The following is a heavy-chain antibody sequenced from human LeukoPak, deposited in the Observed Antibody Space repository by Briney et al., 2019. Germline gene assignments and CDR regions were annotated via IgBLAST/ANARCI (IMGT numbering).Heavy chain of an antibody. Sequence: SETLSLTCTVSGYSISSDYYWGWIRQPPGKGLEWSGSIYHSGSTYYNPSLKSRVTISVDTSKKQFSLKLSSVTAADTAFYYCARYIVSYPHDAFDIWGQGTMVTVSS. J-gene: IGHJ3*02. CDR2: IYHSGST. V-gene: IGHV4-38-2*02. D-gene: IGHD1-26*01. CDR1: GYSISSDYY. CDR3: ARYIVSYPHDAFDI.